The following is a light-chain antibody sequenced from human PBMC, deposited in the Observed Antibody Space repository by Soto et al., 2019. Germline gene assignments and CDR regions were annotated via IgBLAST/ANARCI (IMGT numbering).Light chain of an antibody. CDR1: QDIRKY. Sequence: DIHMTQSPSSLSASVGDRVTITCQASQDIRKYLNWYQQKPGRAPRLLIYGASNLETGVPSRFSGSGYGTDFTFTISSLQPEDIATYYCQHYDNLPPFTFGPGTKVASK. J-gene: IGKJ3*01. CDR3: QHYDNLPPFT. V-gene: IGKV1-33*01. CDR2: GAS.